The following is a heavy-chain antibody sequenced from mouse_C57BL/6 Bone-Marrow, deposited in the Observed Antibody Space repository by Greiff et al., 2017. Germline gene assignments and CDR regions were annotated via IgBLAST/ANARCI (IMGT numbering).Heavy chain of an antibody. Sequence: EVQLQESGAELVRPGASVKLSCTASGYNIKDDYMHWVKQRPGQGLEWIGWIDPANGYTNYTPKFQGNATITADTSSITAYLQLSSLTSEDTAVXYCTVAYYGNSGLAYWGQGTLVTVSA. CDR3: TVAYYGNSGLAY. V-gene: IGHV14-4*01. J-gene: IGHJ3*01. CDR1: GYNIKDDY. D-gene: IGHD2-1*01. CDR2: IDPANGYT.